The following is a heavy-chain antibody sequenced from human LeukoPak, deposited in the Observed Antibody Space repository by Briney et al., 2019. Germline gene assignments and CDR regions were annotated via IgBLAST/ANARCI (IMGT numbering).Heavy chain of an antibody. V-gene: IGHV1-18*01. CDR1: GYTFTNHG. Sequence: ASAKVSCKASGYTFTNHGITWVRQAPGQGLEWMGRINTYYGNTNYAQKLQGRVTMTTDTFTTTAYMELRSLRSDDTAVYYCARDRLGADDVFDIWGQGTMVTVSS. J-gene: IGHJ3*02. CDR3: ARDRLGADDVFDI. CDR2: INTYYGNT. D-gene: IGHD3-16*01.